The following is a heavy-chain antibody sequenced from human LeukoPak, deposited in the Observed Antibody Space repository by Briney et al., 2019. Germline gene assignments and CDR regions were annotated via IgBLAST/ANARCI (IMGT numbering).Heavy chain of an antibody. CDR2: IKQDGSEK. CDR3: ARQLWFGQEYFDY. D-gene: IGHD3-10*01. Sequence: HPGGSLRLSCAASGFTFSSYGMHWVRQAPGKGLEWVANIKQDGSEKYYVDSVKGRFTISRDNAKNSLYLQMNSLRAEDTAVYYCARQLWFGQEYFDYWGQGTLVTVSS. V-gene: IGHV3-7*01. CDR1: GFTFSSYG. J-gene: IGHJ4*02.